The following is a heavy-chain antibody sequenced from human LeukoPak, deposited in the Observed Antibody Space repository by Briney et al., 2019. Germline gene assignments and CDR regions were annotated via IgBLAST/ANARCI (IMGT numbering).Heavy chain of an antibody. V-gene: IGHV4-59*12. CDR3: AREAFYDILTGYYKNWFDP. CDR2: IYYSGST. CDR1: GGSISSYY. Sequence: SETLSLTCTVSGGSISSYYWSWIRQPPGKGLEWIGYIYYSGSTNYNPSLKSRVTISVDTSKNQFSLKLSSVTAADTAVYYCAREAFYDILTGYYKNWFDPRGQGTLVTVSS. D-gene: IGHD3-9*01. J-gene: IGHJ5*02.